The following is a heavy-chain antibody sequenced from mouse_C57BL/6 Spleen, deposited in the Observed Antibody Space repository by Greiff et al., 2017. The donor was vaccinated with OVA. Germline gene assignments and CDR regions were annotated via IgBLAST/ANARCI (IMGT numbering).Heavy chain of an antibody. V-gene: IGHV1-77*01. CDR3: AYYGSSYGFDY. Sequence: QVKLQQSGAELVKPGASVKISCKASGYTFTDYYITWVKQRPGQGLEWIGKIGPGSGSTYSNEKFQGKATLTADKSSSTAYMQLSSLTSEDSAVYFCAYYGSSYGFDYWGQGTTLTVSS. D-gene: IGHD1-1*01. J-gene: IGHJ2*01. CDR2: IGPGSGST. CDR1: GYTFTDYY.